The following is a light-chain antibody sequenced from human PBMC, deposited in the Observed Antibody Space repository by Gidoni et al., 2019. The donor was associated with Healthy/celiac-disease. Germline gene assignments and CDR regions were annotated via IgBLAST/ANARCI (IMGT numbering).Light chain of an antibody. J-gene: IGKJ1*01. CDR2: AAS. Sequence: DIQMTHSPSSLSASVGDRVTITCRASQSISSYLNWYQQKPGKDPKLLIYAASSLQSGVPSRFSGSGSGTDFTLTISSLQPEDFATYYCQQSYSTSWTFGQGTKVEIK. V-gene: IGKV1-39*01. CDR3: QQSYSTSWT. CDR1: QSISSY.